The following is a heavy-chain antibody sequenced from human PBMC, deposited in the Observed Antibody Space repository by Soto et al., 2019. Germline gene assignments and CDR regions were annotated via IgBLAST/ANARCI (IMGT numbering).Heavy chain of an antibody. Sequence: TGGSLRLSCAASGVTFSGSAMHWVRQASGKGLEWVGRIRSKANSYATAYAASVKGRFTISRDDSKNTAYLQMNSLKTEDTAVYYCTHFVWFGEYNYYYGMDVWGQGTTVTVSS. D-gene: IGHD3-10*01. J-gene: IGHJ6*02. CDR1: GVTFSGSA. V-gene: IGHV3-73*01. CDR3: THFVWFGEYNYYYGMDV. CDR2: IRSKANSYAT.